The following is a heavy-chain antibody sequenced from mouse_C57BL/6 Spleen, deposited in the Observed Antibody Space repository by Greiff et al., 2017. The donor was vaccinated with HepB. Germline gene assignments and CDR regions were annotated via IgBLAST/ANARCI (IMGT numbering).Heavy chain of an antibody. CDR1: GYTFTDYE. J-gene: IGHJ2*01. Sequence: QVQLKQSGAELVRPGASVTLSCKASGYTFTDYEMHWVKQTPVHGLEWIGAIDPETGGTAYNQKFKGKAILTADKSSSTAYMELRSLTSEDSAVYYCTILTTLFDYWGQGTTLTVSS. V-gene: IGHV1-15*01. CDR2: IDPETGGT. D-gene: IGHD1-1*01. CDR3: TILTTLFDY.